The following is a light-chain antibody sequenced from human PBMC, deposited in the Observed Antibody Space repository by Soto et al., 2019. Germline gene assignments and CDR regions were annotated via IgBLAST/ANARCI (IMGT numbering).Light chain of an antibody. V-gene: IGKV3-11*01. J-gene: IGKJ4*01. CDR3: QQRSNWHT. CDR2: DAS. Sequence: IVLTQSPATLSLSPGERATLSCRASQSVSSYLAWYQQKPGQAPRLLIYDASTRATGIPARFSGSGSGTDFTLTISSLEPEDFAVYYCQQRSNWHTFGGGTKVEIK. CDR1: QSVSSY.